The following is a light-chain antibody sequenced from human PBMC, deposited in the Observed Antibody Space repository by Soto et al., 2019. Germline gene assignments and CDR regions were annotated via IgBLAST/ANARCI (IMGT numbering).Light chain of an antibody. V-gene: IGLV2-14*03. J-gene: IGLJ1*01. Sequence: QSALTQPASVSGSPGQSITISCTGASSDVGDYDYVSWYQQHPGKAPKLIIHEVSARPSGISDRFYGSKSGNTASLTISGLQAEDEADYYCSSYGSTPYVFGTGTKVTVL. CDR1: SSDVGDYDY. CDR2: EVS. CDR3: SSYGSTPYV.